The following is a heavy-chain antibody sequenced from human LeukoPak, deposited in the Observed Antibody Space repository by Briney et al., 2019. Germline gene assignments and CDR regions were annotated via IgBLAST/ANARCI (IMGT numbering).Heavy chain of an antibody. J-gene: IGHJ4*02. CDR3: LAGGGY. V-gene: IGHV3-7*01. CDR1: GFTFSNYW. D-gene: IGHD3-10*01. Sequence: GGSLRLSCAASGFTFSNYWMNWVRQAPGKGLEWVAKIKPDGSEKYYVDSVKGRFTISRDNAKNSLYLQMSSLSAEDTAVYYCLAGGGYWGQGTLVTVSS. CDR2: IKPDGSEK.